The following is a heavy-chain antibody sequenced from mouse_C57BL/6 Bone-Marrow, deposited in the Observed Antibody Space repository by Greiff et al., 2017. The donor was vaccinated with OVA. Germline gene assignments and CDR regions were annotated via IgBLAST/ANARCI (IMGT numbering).Heavy chain of an antibody. CDR2: IYPRSGNT. CDR1: GYTFTSYG. V-gene: IGHV1-81*01. CDR3: ARFSYYGKGGLAY. J-gene: IGHJ3*01. Sequence: QVQLKQSGAELARPGASVKLSCKASGYTFTSYGISWVKQRTGQGLEWIGEIYPRSGNTYYNEKFKGKATLTADKSSSTAYMELRSLTSEDSAVYFCARFSYYGKGGLAYWGQGTLVTVSA. D-gene: IGHD2-1*01.